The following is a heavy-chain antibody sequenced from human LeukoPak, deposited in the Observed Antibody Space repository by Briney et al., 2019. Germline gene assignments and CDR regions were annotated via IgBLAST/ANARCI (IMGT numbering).Heavy chain of an antibody. CDR3: ARLQLRYCTNGVCNWFDP. CDR1: GGSISSYY. J-gene: IGHJ5*02. Sequence: SETLSLTCTVSGGSISSYYWSWIRQPPGKGLEWIGYIYYSGSTNYNPSLKSRVTISVDTSKNQFSLKLSSVTAADTAVYYCARLQLRYCTNGVCNWFDPWGQGTLVTVSS. D-gene: IGHD2-8*01. CDR2: IYYSGST. V-gene: IGHV4-59*08.